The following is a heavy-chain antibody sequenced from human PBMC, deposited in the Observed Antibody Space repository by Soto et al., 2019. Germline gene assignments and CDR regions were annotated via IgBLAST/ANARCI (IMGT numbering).Heavy chain of an antibody. D-gene: IGHD3-16*01. CDR3: PRRGKRNSHLNDLDV. V-gene: IGHV5-51*01. J-gene: IGHJ6*02. Sequence: PGESLKISCKGSGYSFINYWIGWVRQMPGKGLELMGIIYPGDSDTRYSTSFEGQVTISLDKSISTAYLQWSSLKASDTALYYCPRRGKRNSHLNDLDVWGQGTRITVSS. CDR2: IYPGDSDT. CDR1: GYSFINYW.